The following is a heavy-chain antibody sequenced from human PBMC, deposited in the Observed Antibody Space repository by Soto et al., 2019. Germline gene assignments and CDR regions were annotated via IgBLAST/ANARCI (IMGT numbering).Heavy chain of an antibody. D-gene: IGHD2-2*01. CDR2: VSAYNRNT. CDR3: ARVGPISTSPTGGVYGMDV. Sequence: ASVKVSCKASGYTFSNYGITWVRQAPGQGLEWMGWVSAYNRNTNYAQKFEDRVTMTTDTSTGTAYMELRGLRSDDTAVYYCARVGPISTSPTGGVYGMDVWGQGTTVTVSS. J-gene: IGHJ6*02. V-gene: IGHV1-18*04. CDR1: GYTFSNYG.